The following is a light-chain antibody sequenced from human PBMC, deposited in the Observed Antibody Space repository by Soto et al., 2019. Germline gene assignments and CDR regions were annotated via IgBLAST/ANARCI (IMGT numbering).Light chain of an antibody. V-gene: IGKV3-11*01. Sequence: EIVLTQSPGVLSLSPGERATLSCRASQSVGTYLAWYQQKPGQSPRLLMFDVSNRATGIPARFSGSGSGTDFTLTISSLEPEDFGVYYCQHRSIWPVSFGQGTRLEIK. CDR1: QSVGTY. CDR2: DVS. J-gene: IGKJ5*01. CDR3: QHRSIWPVS.